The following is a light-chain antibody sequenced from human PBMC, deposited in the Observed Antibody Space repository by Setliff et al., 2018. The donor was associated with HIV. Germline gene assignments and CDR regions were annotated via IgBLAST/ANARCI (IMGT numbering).Light chain of an antibody. CDR1: SSDVGNYNL. CDR3: SIHRSRGYV. J-gene: IGLJ1*01. V-gene: IGLV2-14*02. CDR2: DIV. Sequence: QSVLAQPASVSGSPGQSITISCTGTSSDVGNYNLVSWYQQHPGKAPKLIIYDIVTRPSGGSNRFSGSKSGGPASLTNSGLQAEDEADYYCSIHRSRGYVFGSGTKVTVL.